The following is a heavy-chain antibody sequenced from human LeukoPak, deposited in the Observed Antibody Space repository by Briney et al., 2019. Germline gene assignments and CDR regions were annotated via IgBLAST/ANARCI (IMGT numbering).Heavy chain of an antibody. D-gene: IGHD3-22*01. CDR2: IYYSGGT. CDR1: GASISGYY. Sequence: KPSVTLSLTCTVSGASISGYYWSWIRQPPGKGLEWIGYIYYSGGTNYNPSLKSGVAISVDTSKSQFSLKLTSVTAADTAVYYCARDDGSGYYYDYWGQGTLVTVSS. V-gene: IGHV4-59*01. J-gene: IGHJ4*02. CDR3: ARDDGSGYYYDY.